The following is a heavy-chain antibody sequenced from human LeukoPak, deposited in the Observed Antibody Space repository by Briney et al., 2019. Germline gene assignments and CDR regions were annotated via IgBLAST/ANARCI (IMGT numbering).Heavy chain of an antibody. CDR1: GYTFTGYY. Sequence: ASVKVSCKASGYTFTGYYMHWVRQAPGQGLEWMGWINPNSGGTNYAQKFQGRVTMTRDTSISTAYMELSRLRSDDTAVYYCARGEGVLRYFDWLLPQLIAYWGQGTLVTVSS. J-gene: IGHJ4*02. CDR2: INPNSGGT. D-gene: IGHD3-9*01. CDR3: ARGEGVLRYFDWLLPQLIAY. V-gene: IGHV1-2*02.